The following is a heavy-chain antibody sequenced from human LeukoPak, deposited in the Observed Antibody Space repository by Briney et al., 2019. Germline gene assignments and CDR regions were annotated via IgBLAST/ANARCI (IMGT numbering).Heavy chain of an antibody. D-gene: IGHD1-26*01. CDR3: ATEHLRIVGATSFDY. V-gene: IGHV1-24*01. J-gene: IGHJ4*02. Sequence: GASVKVSCKVSGYTLTELSMHWVRQVPGKGLEWMGGFDPEDGETIYAQKFQGRVTMTEDTSTDTAYMELSSLRSEDTAVYYCATEHLRIVGATSFDYWGQGTLVTVSS. CDR1: GYTLTELS. CDR2: FDPEDGET.